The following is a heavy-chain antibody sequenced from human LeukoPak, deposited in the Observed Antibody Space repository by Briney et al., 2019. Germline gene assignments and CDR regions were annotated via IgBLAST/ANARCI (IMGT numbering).Heavy chain of an antibody. Sequence: GGSLRLSCAASGFTFSSYAMHWVRQAPGKGLEYVSAISSNGGSTYYANSAKGRFTISRDNSKNTLYLQMGSLRAEDMAVYYCARASWYSYGPKLGAFDIWGQGTMVTVSS. CDR3: ARASWYSYGPKLGAFDI. D-gene: IGHD5-18*01. J-gene: IGHJ3*02. CDR2: ISSNGGST. V-gene: IGHV3-64*01. CDR1: GFTFSSYA.